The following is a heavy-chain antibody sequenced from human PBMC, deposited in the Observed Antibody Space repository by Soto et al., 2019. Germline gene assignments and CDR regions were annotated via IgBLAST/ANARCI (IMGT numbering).Heavy chain of an antibody. V-gene: IGHV4-31*03. D-gene: IGHD4-17*01. Sequence: SETLSLTCTVSGGAISSGGYYWNWIRQHPGKGLEWIGYIYYSGSIDYDPSLKSRVTISVDTSKNQFSLKLSSVTAADTAVYYCARSDYGGNFDAFDIWGQGTMVTVSS. CDR2: IYYSGSI. CDR1: GGAISSGGYY. J-gene: IGHJ3*02. CDR3: ARSDYGGNFDAFDI.